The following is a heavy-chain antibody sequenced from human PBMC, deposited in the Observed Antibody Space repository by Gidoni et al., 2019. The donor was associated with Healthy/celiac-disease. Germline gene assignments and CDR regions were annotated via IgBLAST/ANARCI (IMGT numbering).Heavy chain of an antibody. CDR3: ARDVRGGSLDY. Sequence: EVQLVESGGGLVQPGGSLRLSCAASGFTFSSYRMNWVRQAPGKGLEWVSYISSSRSTIYYADSVKCRFTISRDNAKNSLYLQRNSLRDEDTAVYYCARDVRGGSLDYWGQGTLVTVSS. J-gene: IGHJ4*02. CDR1: GFTFSSYR. D-gene: IGHD3-10*02. V-gene: IGHV3-48*02. CDR2: ISSSRSTI.